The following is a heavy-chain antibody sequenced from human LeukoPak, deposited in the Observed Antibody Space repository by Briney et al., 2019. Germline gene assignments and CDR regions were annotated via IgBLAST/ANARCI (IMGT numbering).Heavy chain of an antibody. D-gene: IGHD2-2*02. V-gene: IGHV3-30*02. Sequence: GGSLRLSCAASGFTFSSYGMNWVRQAPGKGLEWVAFIRYDGDNKYYADSVKGRFTISRDNAKNSLNLQMNSLRAEDTAVYYCARPGGQLPYYYMDVWGKGTTVTVSS. CDR1: GFTFSSYG. CDR3: ARPGGQLPYYYMDV. CDR2: IRYDGDNK. J-gene: IGHJ6*03.